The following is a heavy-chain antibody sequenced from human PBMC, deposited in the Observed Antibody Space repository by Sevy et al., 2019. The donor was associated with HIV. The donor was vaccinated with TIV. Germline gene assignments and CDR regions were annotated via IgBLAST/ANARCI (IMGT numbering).Heavy chain of an antibody. CDR3: ARDLEYYDYGDYGPAFLPDY. V-gene: IGHV3-33*01. CDR2: IWFDGSNT. D-gene: IGHD3-16*01. Sequence: GGSLRLSCAASGFSFSTYGMHWVRQAPGKGLEWVAVIWFDGSNTYYADSVKGRFTISRDIAKNTLNITMNSLRVEDTAVYYCARDLEYYDYGDYGPAFLPDYWGQGTLVTVSS. CDR1: GFSFSTYG. J-gene: IGHJ4*02.